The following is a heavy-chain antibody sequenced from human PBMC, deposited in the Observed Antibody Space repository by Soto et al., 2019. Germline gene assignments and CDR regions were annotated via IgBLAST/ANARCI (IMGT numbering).Heavy chain of an antibody. CDR3: ARPTYYYDSSGPPAY. CDR2: IYYSGST. CDR1: GASISSSSYY. Sequence: SETLSLTCTVSGASISSSSYYWGWIRQPPGKGLEWIGSIYYSGSTYYNPSLKSRVTISVDTSKNQFSLKLSSVTAADTAVYYCARPTYYYDSSGPPAYWGQGTLVTVSS. D-gene: IGHD3-22*01. J-gene: IGHJ4*02. V-gene: IGHV4-39*01.